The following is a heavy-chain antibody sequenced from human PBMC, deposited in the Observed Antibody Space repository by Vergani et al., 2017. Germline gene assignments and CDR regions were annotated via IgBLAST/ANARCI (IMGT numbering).Heavy chain of an antibody. J-gene: IGHJ4*02. Sequence: QVQLVESGGGVVQRGGSLRLSCATSGFTLSNYDMQWIRQGPGKGLEFVAFIQFDGSNQYYADSVKRRFTLSRDFSKNTLYLQMNSLRTDDTATYYCAKHFRGWGIDYWGQGTQVIVSS. CDR3: AKHFRGWGIDY. D-gene: IGHD3-16*01. CDR2: IQFDGSNQ. V-gene: IGHV3-30*02. CDR1: GFTLSNYD.